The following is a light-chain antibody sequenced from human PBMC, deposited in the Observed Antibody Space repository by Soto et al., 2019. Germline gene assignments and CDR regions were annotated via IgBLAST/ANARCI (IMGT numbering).Light chain of an antibody. V-gene: IGLV1-47*01. CDR1: NSNIGRDN. CDR2: RNN. J-gene: IGLJ2*01. Sequence: QSVLTQPPSASGAPGQRVTISCSGSNSNIGRDNVYWYQHLPGTTPKLLIYRNNQRPSGVPDRFSGFKSGTSASLAISGLRSEDESDYYCAAWDDSLGGVVFGGGTKLTVL. CDR3: AAWDDSLGGVV.